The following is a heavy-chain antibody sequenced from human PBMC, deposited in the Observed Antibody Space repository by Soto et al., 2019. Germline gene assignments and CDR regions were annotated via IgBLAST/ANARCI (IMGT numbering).Heavy chain of an antibody. Sequence: ELQLVETGGGSIQTGGSLRLSCAASGFSISSNYIAWVRQPPGKGLEWVSTTFSGGNTEYAASVKGRCSIARDNYKNTLYLQMDDLRVQDTAVYYCARKPPSAIQGWAFGMDVWGQGTRVSVSS. CDR3: ARKPPSAIQGWAFGMDV. CDR1: GFSISSNY. D-gene: IGHD2-21*01. J-gene: IGHJ6*01. V-gene: IGHV3-53*02. CDR2: TFSGGNT.